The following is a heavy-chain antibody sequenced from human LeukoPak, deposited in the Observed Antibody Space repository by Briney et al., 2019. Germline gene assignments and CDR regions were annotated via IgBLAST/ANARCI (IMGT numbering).Heavy chain of an antibody. CDR3: ARDGHDRSGYYFGLI. V-gene: IGHV4-59*01. D-gene: IGHD3-22*01. CDR1: GGSISSYY. Sequence: SETLSLTCTVSGGSISSYYWSWIRQPPGKGLEWIGYIYYSGSTNYNPSLKSRVTISVDTSKNQFSLKLSSVTAADTAVYYCARDGHDRSGYYFGLIWGQGTLVTVSS. J-gene: IGHJ4*02. CDR2: IYYSGST.